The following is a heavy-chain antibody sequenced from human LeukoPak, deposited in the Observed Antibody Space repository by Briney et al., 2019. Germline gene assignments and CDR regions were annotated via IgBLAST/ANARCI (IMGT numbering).Heavy chain of an antibody. D-gene: IGHD3-22*01. Sequence: PGGSLRLSCAASGFTFSSYWMSWVRQAPGKGLEWVANIKQDGSEKYYVDSVKGRFTISRDNAKNSLYLQMNSLRAEDTAVYYCARDSDYDSSGYYPYYYSMDVWGQGTTVTVSS. CDR3: ARDSDYDSSGYYPYYYSMDV. CDR1: GFTFSSYW. CDR2: IKQDGSEK. V-gene: IGHV3-7*01. J-gene: IGHJ6*02.